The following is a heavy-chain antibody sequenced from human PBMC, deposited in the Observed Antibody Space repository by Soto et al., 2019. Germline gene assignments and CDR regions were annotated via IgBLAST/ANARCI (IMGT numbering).Heavy chain of an antibody. J-gene: IGHJ4*02. CDR3: ARITVTTTSQHELPSAEEDY. CDR2: IIPIFGTA. D-gene: IGHD4-17*01. CDR1: GGTFSSYA. V-gene: IGHV1-69*01. Sequence: QVQLVQSGAEVKKPGSSVKVSCKASGGTFSSYAISWVRQAPGQGLEWMGGIIPIFGTANYAQKFQGRVTITADESTSTAYMELSSLRSEDTAVYYCARITVTTTSQHELPSAEEDYWGQGTLVTVSS.